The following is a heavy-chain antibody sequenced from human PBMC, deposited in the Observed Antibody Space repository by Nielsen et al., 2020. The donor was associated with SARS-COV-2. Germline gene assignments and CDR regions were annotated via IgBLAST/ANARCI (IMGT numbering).Heavy chain of an antibody. J-gene: IGHJ4*02. V-gene: IGHV3-48*02. CDR3: ASGWDWGY. CDR2: ISSSSSTI. Sequence: ESLTLSCAASGFTFISYSMNWVPQAPGKALEWVSYISSSSSTIYYADSVKGRFTISRDNTKNSLYLQMNSLRDEDTAVYYCASGWDWGYWGQGTLVTVSS. CDR1: GFTFISYS. D-gene: IGHD1-26*01.